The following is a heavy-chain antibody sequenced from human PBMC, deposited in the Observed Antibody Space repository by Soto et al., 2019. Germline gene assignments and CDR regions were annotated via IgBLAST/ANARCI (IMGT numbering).Heavy chain of an antibody. Sequence: GESLKISCAASGFTFSSYWMSWVRQAPGKGLEWVANIKQDGSEKYYVDSVKGRFTISRDNAKNSLYLQMNSLRAEDTAVYYCARDIRYLLSSAWYRGAFDIWGQGTMVTVSS. D-gene: IGHD6-19*01. CDR3: ARDIRYLLSSAWYRGAFDI. V-gene: IGHV3-7*01. J-gene: IGHJ3*02. CDR2: IKQDGSEK. CDR1: GFTFSSYW.